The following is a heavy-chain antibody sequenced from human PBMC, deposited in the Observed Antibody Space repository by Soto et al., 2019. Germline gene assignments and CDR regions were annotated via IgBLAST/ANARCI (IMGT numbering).Heavy chain of an antibody. CDR2: IYYSGST. J-gene: IGHJ4*02. Sequence: PSETLSLTCTVSGGSISSYYWSWIRQPPGKGLEWIGYIYYSGSTNYNPSLKSRVTISVDTSKNQFSLKLSSVTAADTAVYYCARDHGYKMGWPGYWGQGILVTVSS. CDR3: ARDHGYKMGWPGY. D-gene: IGHD5-12*01. V-gene: IGHV4-59*01. CDR1: GGSISSYY.